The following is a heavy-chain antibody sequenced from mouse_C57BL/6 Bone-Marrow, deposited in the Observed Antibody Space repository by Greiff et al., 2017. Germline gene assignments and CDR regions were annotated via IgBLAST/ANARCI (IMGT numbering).Heavy chain of an antibody. J-gene: IGHJ2*01. CDR2: IYPRSGNT. CDR1: GYTFTSYG. Sequence: QVQLQQSGAELARPGASVKLSCKASGYTFTSYGISWVKQRTGQGLEWIGEIYPRSGNTYYNEKFKGKATLTADKSSSTAYMELRSLTSEDSAVYFCAPAYYSNLYYFDDWGQGTTLTVSS. CDR3: APAYYSNLYYFDD. V-gene: IGHV1-81*01. D-gene: IGHD2-5*01.